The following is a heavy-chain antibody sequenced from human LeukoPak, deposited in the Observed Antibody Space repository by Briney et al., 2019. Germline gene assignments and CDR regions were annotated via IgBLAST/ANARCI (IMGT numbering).Heavy chain of an antibody. D-gene: IGHD3-22*01. CDR1: GGSISSGGYY. J-gene: IGHJ4*02. CDR2: IYYSGST. Sequence: SQTLSLTCTVSGGSISSGGYYWSWIRQHPGKGLEGIGYIYYSGSTYYNPSLKSRVTISVDTSKNQFSLKLSSVPAADTAVYYCARDSGMIVHYWGQGTLVTVSS. V-gene: IGHV4-31*03. CDR3: ARDSGMIVHY.